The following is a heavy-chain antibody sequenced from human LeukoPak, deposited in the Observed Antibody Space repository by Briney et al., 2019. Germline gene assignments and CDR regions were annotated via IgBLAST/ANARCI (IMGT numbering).Heavy chain of an antibody. Sequence: GGSLRLSCAASGFTFSGSAMHWVRQASGEGLEWGGRIRSKANSYATAYAASVKGRFTISRDDSKNTAYLQMNSLKTEDTAVYYCTRLGWNDPGAAHWGQGTLVTVSS. V-gene: IGHV3-73*01. J-gene: IGHJ4*02. CDR2: IRSKANSYAT. CDR1: GFTFSGSA. D-gene: IGHD1-1*01. CDR3: TRLGWNDPGAAH.